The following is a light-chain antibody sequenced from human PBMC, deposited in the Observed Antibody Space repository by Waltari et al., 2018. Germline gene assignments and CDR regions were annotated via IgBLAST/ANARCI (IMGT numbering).Light chain of an antibody. CDR2: RNN. CDR1: RSNIARNT. J-gene: IGLJ2*01. Sequence: QSVLTQPPSMSGTPGQRVTFSCSGSRSNIARNTVNWYQQVPGTAPKVLIYRNNQRPSGVPDRFSGSKSGTSASLAISGLQSEDEADYHCAAWDDSLGGPVFGGGTTLTVL. CDR3: AAWDDSLGGPV. V-gene: IGLV1-44*01.